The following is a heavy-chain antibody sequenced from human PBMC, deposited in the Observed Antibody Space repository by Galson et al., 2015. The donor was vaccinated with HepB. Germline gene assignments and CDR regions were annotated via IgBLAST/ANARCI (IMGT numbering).Heavy chain of an antibody. V-gene: IGHV5-51*01. CDR2: IDLSDSDT. D-gene: IGHD4-17*01. Sequence: QSGAEVKKPGESLKISCQASGYSFSTYWIGWVRQMPGKGLEWMGIIDLSDSDTRYSPSFQGQVTISADESISTAYLQWSSLKASDTAMYYCARHTLYDYGEPYYYYMDVWGKGTTVTVSS. CDR3: ARHTLYDYGEPYYYYMDV. CDR1: GYSFSTYW. J-gene: IGHJ6*03.